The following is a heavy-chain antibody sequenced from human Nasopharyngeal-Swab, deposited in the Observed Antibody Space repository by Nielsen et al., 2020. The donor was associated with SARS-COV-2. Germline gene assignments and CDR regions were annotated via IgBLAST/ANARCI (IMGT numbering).Heavy chain of an antibody. Sequence: SETLSLTCTVSGGSISSSTYHWVWIRQPPGKGLEWIGSIYYGGSTYYNPSLKSRVTISVDTSKNQFSLKLSSVTAADTAVYYCATLSSSWYEYYFDYWGQGTLVTVSS. J-gene: IGHJ4*02. D-gene: IGHD6-13*01. CDR1: GGSISSSTYH. CDR3: ATLSSSWYEYYFDY. V-gene: IGHV4-39*01. CDR2: IYYGGST.